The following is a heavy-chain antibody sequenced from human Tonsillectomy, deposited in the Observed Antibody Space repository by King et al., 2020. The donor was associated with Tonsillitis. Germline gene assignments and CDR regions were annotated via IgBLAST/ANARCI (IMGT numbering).Heavy chain of an antibody. CDR1: GFTLSSYG. CDR2: MSHNGRDK. V-gene: IGHV3-33*05. CDR3: ARSHREYYGVDV. D-gene: IGHD2/OR15-2a*01. Sequence: VQLVESGGGVVQPGRSLRLSCSVSGFTLSSYGIHWVRQAPGKGLEWVTVMSHNGRDKYYRDSAQGRFTIYRDNSRNTVYLQMNFLRVEDTAIYFCARSHREYYGVDVWGQGTSVTVSS. J-gene: IGHJ6*02.